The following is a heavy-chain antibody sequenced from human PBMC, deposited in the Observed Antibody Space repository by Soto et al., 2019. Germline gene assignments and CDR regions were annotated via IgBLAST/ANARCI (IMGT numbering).Heavy chain of an antibody. Sequence: QVPLVQSGAEVKKPGASVKVSCKASGYTFTSYGISWVRQAPGQGLEWMGWISAYNGNTNYAQKLQGRVTMTTDTSTSTAYMELRSLRSDDTAVYYCARERYYGDYVDRFDYWGQGTLVTVSS. D-gene: IGHD4-17*01. J-gene: IGHJ4*02. CDR3: ARERYYGDYVDRFDY. V-gene: IGHV1-18*01. CDR1: GYTFTSYG. CDR2: ISAYNGNT.